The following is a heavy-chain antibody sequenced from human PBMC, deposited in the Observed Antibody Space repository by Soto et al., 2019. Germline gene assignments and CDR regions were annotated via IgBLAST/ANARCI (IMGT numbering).Heavy chain of an antibody. J-gene: IGHJ4*02. CDR2: VSASGTGT. CDR3: ARDQGASYGLYYFDY. CDR1: GFTFRSYA. Sequence: GGSLRLSCAASGFTFRSYAMSWVRQAPGKGLEWVSAVSASGTGTYYSDSVKGRFTISRDNSKNTLYLQMNSLRAEDTALYYCARDQGASYGLYYFDYWGQGTLVTVSS. D-gene: IGHD5-18*01. V-gene: IGHV3-23*01.